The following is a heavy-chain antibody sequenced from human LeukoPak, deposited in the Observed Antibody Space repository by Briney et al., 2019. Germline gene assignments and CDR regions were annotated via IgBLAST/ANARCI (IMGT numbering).Heavy chain of an antibody. CDR1: GFTLTSFA. CDR3: ARETGDFDS. V-gene: IGHV3-23*01. Sequence: GSLRLSCAPSGFTLTSFAMSSGRQAPGQGLECVSVISGRGGSIYYAHSVKGRLTSSRCNSKSTVYLQMNSLRAEDTDVYSCARETGDFDSWGQGTLVIVSS. CDR2: ISGRGGSI. J-gene: IGHJ4*02. D-gene: IGHD7-27*01.